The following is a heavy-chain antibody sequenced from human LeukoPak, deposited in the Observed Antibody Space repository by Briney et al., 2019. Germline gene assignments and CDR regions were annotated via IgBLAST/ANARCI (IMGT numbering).Heavy chain of an antibody. CDR1: GFTFSSYS. J-gene: IGHJ4*02. D-gene: IGHD2-2*01. V-gene: IGHV3-21*01. Sequence: GGSLRLSCAASGFTFSSYSTNWVRQAPGKGLEWVSSISSSSSYIYYADSVKGRFTISRDNAKNSLYLQMNSLRAEDTAVYYCARDCSSTSCYLGFDYWAREPWSPSPQ. CDR3: ARDCSSTSCYLGFDY. CDR2: ISSSSSYI.